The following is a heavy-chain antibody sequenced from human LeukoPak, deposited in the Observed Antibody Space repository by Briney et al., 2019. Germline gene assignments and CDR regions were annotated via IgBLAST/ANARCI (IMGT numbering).Heavy chain of an antibody. CDR3: ASWKGTVTALDY. D-gene: IGHD4-17*01. CDR1: GGSISSYY. J-gene: IGHJ4*02. V-gene: IGHV4-59*12. CDR2: IYYSGST. Sequence: SETLSLTCTVSGGSISSYYWSWIRQPPGKGLEWIGYIYYSGSTNYNPSLKSRVTISVDTSKNQFSLKLSSVTAADTAVYYCASWKGTVTALDYWGQGTLVTVSS.